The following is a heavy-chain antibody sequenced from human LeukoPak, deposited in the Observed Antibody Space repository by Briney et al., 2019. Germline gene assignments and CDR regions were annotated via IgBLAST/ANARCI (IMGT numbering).Heavy chain of an antibody. J-gene: IGHJ3*02. Sequence: PGGSLRLSCAASGFTLSSNYMSWVRQAPGKGLEWVSIIYSSGSTYYTDSVKGRFTISRDDSKNTLYLQMHSLRDEDTAGYYCARHLSGDDIWGQGTMVTVSS. V-gene: IGHV3-53*01. CDR2: IYSSGST. D-gene: IGHD4-17*01. CDR3: ARHLSGDDI. CDR1: GFTLSSNY.